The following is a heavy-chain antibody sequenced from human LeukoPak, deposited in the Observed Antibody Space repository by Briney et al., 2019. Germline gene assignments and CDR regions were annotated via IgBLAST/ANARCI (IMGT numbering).Heavy chain of an antibody. CDR1: GFTFSNYG. CDR3: AGDEEYSGSYGGSYFDY. J-gene: IGHJ4*02. D-gene: IGHD1-26*01. Sequence: PGGSLRLSRAASGFTFSNYGMHWVRQAPGKGLEWVAVIWYDGSNKDYADSVKGRITISRDNSKNTLYLQMNSLRAEDTAVHYCAGDEEYSGSYGGSYFDYWGQGTLVTVSS. V-gene: IGHV3-33*01. CDR2: IWYDGSNK.